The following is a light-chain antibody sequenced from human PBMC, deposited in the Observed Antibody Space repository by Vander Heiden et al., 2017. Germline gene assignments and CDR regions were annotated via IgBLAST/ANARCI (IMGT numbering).Light chain of an antibody. Sequence: SVSPGERATRSCRASQSVSSNLAWYQQKPGQAPRLLIYGASTSATGIPARFSGSGSGTEFTLTISSLQSEDFAVYYCQQYNNWPPSTFGQGTRLEIK. V-gene: IGKV3-15*01. CDR2: GAS. CDR1: QSVSSN. J-gene: IGKJ5*01. CDR3: QQYNNWPPST.